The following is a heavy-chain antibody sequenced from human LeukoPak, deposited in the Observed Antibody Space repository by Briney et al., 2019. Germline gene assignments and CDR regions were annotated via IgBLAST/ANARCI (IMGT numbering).Heavy chain of an antibody. D-gene: IGHD6-6*01. V-gene: IGHV1-18*01. CDR1: GYTFRTYG. J-gene: IGHJ5*02. CDR3: TGDAYSTSSSGFDP. CDR2: ISAYNGNT. Sequence: ASVKVSCKASGYTFRTYGINWVRQAPGQGLEWMGWISAYNGNTNYAQKLQGRVTMTTDTSTSTAYMELRSLRSDDTAVYHCTGDAYSTSSSGFDPWGQGTLVTVSS.